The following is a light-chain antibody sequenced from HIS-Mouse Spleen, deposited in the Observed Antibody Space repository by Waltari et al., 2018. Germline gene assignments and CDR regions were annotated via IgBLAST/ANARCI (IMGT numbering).Light chain of an antibody. CDR3: CSYAGSSTYV. J-gene: IGLJ1*01. Sequence: QSALTQPTSVSGSPGQSITISCTGTSSDVGSYNLVSWYQQHPGKAPKLRIYEGSKRRSGVSNRFSGSKSGNTASLTISGLQAEDEADYYCCSYAGSSTYVFGTGTKVTVL. V-gene: IGLV2-23*01. CDR1: SSDVGSYNL. CDR2: EGS.